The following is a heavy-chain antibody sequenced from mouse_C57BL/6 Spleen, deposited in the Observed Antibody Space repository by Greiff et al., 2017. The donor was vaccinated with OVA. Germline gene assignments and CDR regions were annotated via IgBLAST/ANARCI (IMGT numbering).Heavy chain of an antibody. J-gene: IGHJ3*01. CDR1: GYTFTSYW. D-gene: IGHD1-1*01. CDR3: GYSGTSFAY. V-gene: IGHV1-50*01. CDR2: IDPSDSYT. Sequence: QVQLQQPGAELVKPGASVKLSCKASGYTFTSYWMQWVKQRPGQGLEWIGEIDPSDSYTNYNQKFKGKATLTVDTSSSTAYMQLSSLTSEDSAVYYCGYSGTSFAYWGQGTLVTVSA.